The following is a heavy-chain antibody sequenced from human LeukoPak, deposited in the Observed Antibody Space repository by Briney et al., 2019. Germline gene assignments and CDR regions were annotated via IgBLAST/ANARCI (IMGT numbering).Heavy chain of an antibody. J-gene: IGHJ5*02. D-gene: IGHD3-22*01. V-gene: IGHV4-30-4*01. CDR1: GGSISSGDYY. CDR3: ARGSYYYDSSGYYHWFDP. Sequence: SQTLSLTCTVSGGSISSGDYYWSWIRQPPGKGLEWIGXIYYSGSTYYNPSLKSRVTISVDTSKNQFSLKLSSVTAADTAVYYCARGSYYYDSSGYYHWFDPWGQGTLVTVSS. CDR2: IYYSGST.